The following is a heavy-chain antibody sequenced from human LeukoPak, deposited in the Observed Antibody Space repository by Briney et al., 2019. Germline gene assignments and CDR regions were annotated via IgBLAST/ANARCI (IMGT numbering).Heavy chain of an antibody. V-gene: IGHV3-23*01. D-gene: IGHD6-19*01. CDR2: ISGSGGTT. J-gene: IGHJ4*02. CDR1: GFTFNSYA. CDR3: AKWSRTAVAGPLGYFDY. Sequence: GGSLRLSCAASGFTFNSYAMSWVRRAPGKGLEWVSAISGSGGTTYSADSVKGRFTISRDNSKNTLYVQMNSLTAEYTAVYYCAKWSRTAVAGPLGYFDYWGQGTLVIVSS.